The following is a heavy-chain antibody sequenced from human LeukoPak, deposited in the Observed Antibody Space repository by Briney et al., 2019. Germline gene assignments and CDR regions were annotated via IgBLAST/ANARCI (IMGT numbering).Heavy chain of an antibody. D-gene: IGHD3-3*01. J-gene: IGHJ5*02. V-gene: IGHV1-2*02. CDR2: INPNSGGT. CDR3: AKVSSDFWSGSDYGNWFDP. CDR1: GYTFTGYY. Sequence: ASVKVSCKASGYTFTGYYMHWVRQAPGQGLEWMGWINPNSGGTNYAQKFQGRVTMTRDTSISTAYMELSRLRSDDTAVYYCAKVSSDFWSGSDYGNWFDPWGQGTLVTVSS.